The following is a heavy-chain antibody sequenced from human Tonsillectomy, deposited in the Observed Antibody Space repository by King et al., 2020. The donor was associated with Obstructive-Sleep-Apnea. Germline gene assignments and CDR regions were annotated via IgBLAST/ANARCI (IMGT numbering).Heavy chain of an antibody. Sequence: VQLVESGGGVVQPGRSLRLSCAASGFTFSSYAMHWVRQAPGKGLEWVAVISYDGSNKYYADSVKGRFTISRDNSKNTLYLQMNSRRAEDTAVYYCARDRGSSWLNYGMDVWGQGTTVTVSS. J-gene: IGHJ6*02. CDR3: ARDRGSSWLNYGMDV. CDR2: ISYDGSNK. V-gene: IGHV3-30*04. CDR1: GFTFSSYA. D-gene: IGHD6-13*01.